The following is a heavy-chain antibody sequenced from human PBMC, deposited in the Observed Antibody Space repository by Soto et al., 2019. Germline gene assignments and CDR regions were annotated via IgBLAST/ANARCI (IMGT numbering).Heavy chain of an antibody. D-gene: IGHD2-2*01. Sequence: GASVKVSCKASGYTFTSYGISWVRQAPGQGLEWMGWISAYNGNTNYAQKLQGRVTMTTDTSTSTAYMELRSLRSDDTAVYYCARDPLTRYQLLLGDWFDPWGQGTLVTVSS. J-gene: IGHJ5*02. CDR2: ISAYNGNT. CDR3: ARDPLTRYQLLLGDWFDP. V-gene: IGHV1-18*01. CDR1: GYTFTSYG.